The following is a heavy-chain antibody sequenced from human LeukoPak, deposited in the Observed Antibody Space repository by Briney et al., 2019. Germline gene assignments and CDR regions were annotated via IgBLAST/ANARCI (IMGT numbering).Heavy chain of an antibody. D-gene: IGHD3-3*01. V-gene: IGHV1-69*05. Sequence: PVASVKVSCKASGGTFSSYAISWVRQAPGQGLEWMGGIIPIFGTANYAQKFQGRVTMTRDTSISTAYMELSRLRSDDTALYYCARDHDHSYDYWGQGTLVTVSS. CDR1: GGTFSSYA. CDR3: ARDHDHSYDY. CDR2: IIPIFGTA. J-gene: IGHJ4*02.